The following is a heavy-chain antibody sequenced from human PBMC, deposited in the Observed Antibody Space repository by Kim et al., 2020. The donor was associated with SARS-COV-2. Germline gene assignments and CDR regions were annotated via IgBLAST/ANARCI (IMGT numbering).Heavy chain of an antibody. CDR2: INRNSDST. CDR3: VRGYAGGPFEL. J-gene: IGHJ4*02. V-gene: IGHV3-20*01. CDR1: GFTFDDYG. Sequence: GGSLRLSCAASGFTFDDYGMSWVRQAPGKGLEWVSGINRNSDSTGYADSVKGRFTISRDNAKNSLFLQMNSPRAEDTALYHCVRGYAGGPFELWGQGTLVTVSS. D-gene: IGHD3-16*01.